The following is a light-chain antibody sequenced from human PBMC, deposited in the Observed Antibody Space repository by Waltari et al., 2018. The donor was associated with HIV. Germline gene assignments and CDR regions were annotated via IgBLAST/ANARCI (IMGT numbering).Light chain of an antibody. CDR2: DAS. V-gene: IGKV3-11*01. J-gene: IGKJ2*01. CDR3: QQRSNWPPDYT. Sequence: EIVLTQSPATLSLSPGERATLSCRASQSVSSYIAWYQQKPGQAPRLLIYDASNRATGIPARFSGSGSGTDFTLTISSLEPEDFAVYYCQQRSNWPPDYTFGQGTKLEIK. CDR1: QSVSSY.